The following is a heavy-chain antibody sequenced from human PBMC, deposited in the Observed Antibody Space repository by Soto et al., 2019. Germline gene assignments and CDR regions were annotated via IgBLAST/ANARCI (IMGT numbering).Heavy chain of an antibody. V-gene: IGHV4-34*01. D-gene: IGHD3-10*01. Sequence: SETLSLTCAVYGGSFSGYYWSWIRQPPGKGLEWIGEINHSGSTNYNPSLESRVTISVDTSKNQFSLKLSSVTAADTAVYYCATRGVRGYYYGMDVWGQGTTVTVS. J-gene: IGHJ6*02. CDR1: GGSFSGYY. CDR2: INHSGST. CDR3: ATRGVRGYYYGMDV.